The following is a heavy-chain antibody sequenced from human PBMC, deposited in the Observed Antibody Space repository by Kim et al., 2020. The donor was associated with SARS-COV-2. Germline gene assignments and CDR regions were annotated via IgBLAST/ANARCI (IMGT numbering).Heavy chain of an antibody. Sequence: SGPTLVKPTQTLTLTCTFSGFSLSTSGMCVSWIRQPPGKALEWLALIDWDDDKYYSTSLKTRLTISKDTSKNQVVLTMTNMDPVDTATYYCARILGGPKYQLLSPYYYYGMDVWGQGTTVTVSS. V-gene: IGHV2-70*01. CDR3: ARILGGPKYQLLSPYYYYGMDV. J-gene: IGHJ6*02. D-gene: IGHD2-2*01. CDR2: IDWDDDK. CDR1: GFSLSTSGMC.